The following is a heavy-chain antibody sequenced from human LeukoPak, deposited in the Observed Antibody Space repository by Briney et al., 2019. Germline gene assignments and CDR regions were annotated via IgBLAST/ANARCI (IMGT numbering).Heavy chain of an antibody. D-gene: IGHD3-3*01. J-gene: IGHJ6*02. CDR3: AREGTIFGMDV. CDR1: GGTFISYA. V-gene: IGHV1-69*13. CDR2: IIPIFGTA. Sequence: VASVKVSCKASGGTFISYAISWVRQAPGQGLEWMGGIIPIFGTANYAQKFQGRVTIIADESTSTAYMELSSLRSEDTAVYYCAREGTIFGMDVWGQGTTVTVSS.